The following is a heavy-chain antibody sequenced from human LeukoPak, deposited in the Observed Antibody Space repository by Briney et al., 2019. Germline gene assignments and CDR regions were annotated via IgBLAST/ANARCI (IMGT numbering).Heavy chain of an antibody. V-gene: IGHV4-39*01. CDR1: GFTFSSYSMN. CDR3: ARLPQRSDVLTSYANSFDY. Sequence: PGGSLRLSCAASGFTFSSYSMNWVRQPPGKGLEWIGNIYYGGSTYYNPSLNSRVTISADTSKNRFSLKLTSVTAADTAVFYCARLPQRSDVLTSYANSFDYWGQGTLVTVSS. D-gene: IGHD3-9*01. CDR2: IYYGGST. J-gene: IGHJ4*02.